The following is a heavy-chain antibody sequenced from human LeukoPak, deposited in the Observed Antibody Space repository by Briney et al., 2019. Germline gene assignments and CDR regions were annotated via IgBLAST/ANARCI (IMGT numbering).Heavy chain of an antibody. CDR3: ARVPATSGDIDYDFWSGHYFFDH. J-gene: IGHJ4*02. CDR2: INPNSGGT. CDR1: GYTFTNHQ. Sequence: ASVKVSCKASGYTFTNHQMHWVRQAPRHGLEWMGWINPNSGGTNYAQKFQGRVTMTTDMSITTAYMELTRLRSDDTAVYYCARVPATSGDIDYDFWSGHYFFDHWGQGTLVTVSS. D-gene: IGHD3-3*01. V-gene: IGHV1-2*02.